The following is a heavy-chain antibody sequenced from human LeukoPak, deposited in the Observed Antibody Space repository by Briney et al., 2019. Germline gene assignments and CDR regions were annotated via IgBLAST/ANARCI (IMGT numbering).Heavy chain of an antibody. V-gene: IGHV1-18*01. D-gene: IGHD1-26*01. J-gene: IGHJ4*02. Sequence: ASVKVSCKASGYTFTSYGISWVRQAPGQGLEWMGWISAYNGNTNYAQKLQGRVTMTTDTSTSTAYKELRSLRSDDTAVYYCARATAGSGSKDWGQGTLVTVSS. CDR2: ISAYNGNT. CDR3: ARATAGSGSKD. CDR1: GYTFTSYG.